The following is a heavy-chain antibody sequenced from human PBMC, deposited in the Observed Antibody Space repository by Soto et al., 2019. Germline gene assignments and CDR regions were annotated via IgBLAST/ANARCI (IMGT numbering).Heavy chain of an antibody. D-gene: IGHD3-22*01. J-gene: IGHJ4*02. Sequence: GGSLRLSCAASGFTFSSYGMHWVRQAPGKGLEWVAVISYDGSNKYYADSVKGRFTISRDNSKNTLYLQMNSLRAEDTAVYYCAKDLGDSYDSSGYYNDYWGQGTLATVSS. V-gene: IGHV3-30*18. CDR2: ISYDGSNK. CDR1: GFTFSSYG. CDR3: AKDLGDSYDSSGYYNDY.